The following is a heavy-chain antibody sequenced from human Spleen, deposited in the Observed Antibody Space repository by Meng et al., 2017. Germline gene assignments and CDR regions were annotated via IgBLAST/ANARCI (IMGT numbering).Heavy chain of an antibody. CDR1: GGSFSGYY. J-gene: IGHJ5*02. V-gene: IGHV4-34*01. CDR3: ARFRQGNYYDSSGNCFDP. D-gene: IGHD3-22*01. CDR2: IKHSGGT. Sequence: GSLRLSCAVYGGSFSGYYWSWIRQPPGKGLEWIGEIKHSGGTNYNPSLKSRVTISVDTSKNQFSLKLSSVTAADTAVYYCARFRQGNYYDSSGNCFDPWGLGTLVTVSS.